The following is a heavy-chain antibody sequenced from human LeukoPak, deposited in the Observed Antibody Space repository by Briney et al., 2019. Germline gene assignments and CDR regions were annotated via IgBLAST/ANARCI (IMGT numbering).Heavy chain of an antibody. Sequence: QPGGSLRLSCAASGFTFSSYWMTWVRQSPGKGLEWVANIKQDGSVKNYVDSVKGRFTISRDNAKNSLYLQMNSLRAEDTAVYYCARDSKTGLYYRRYHYMDVWGKGTTVTISS. CDR3: ARDSKTGLYYRRYHYMDV. CDR1: GFTFSSYW. J-gene: IGHJ6*03. V-gene: IGHV3-7*01. CDR2: IKQDGSVK. D-gene: IGHD3-22*01.